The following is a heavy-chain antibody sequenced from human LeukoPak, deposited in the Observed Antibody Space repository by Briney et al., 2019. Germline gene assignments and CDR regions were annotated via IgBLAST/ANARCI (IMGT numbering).Heavy chain of an antibody. D-gene: IGHD3-10*01. CDR1: GFTFSSYG. Sequence: GGSLRLSCAASGFTFSSYGMHWVRQAPGKGLEWVAVISYDGSNKYYADSVKGRFTISRDNSKNTLYLQMNSLRAEDTAVYYCARYYGSGSDRNFDYWGQGTLVTVSS. V-gene: IGHV3-30*03. J-gene: IGHJ4*02. CDR2: ISYDGSNK. CDR3: ARYYGSGSDRNFDY.